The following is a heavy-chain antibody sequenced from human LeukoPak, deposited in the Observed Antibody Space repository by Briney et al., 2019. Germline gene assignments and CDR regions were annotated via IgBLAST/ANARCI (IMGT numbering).Heavy chain of an antibody. V-gene: IGHV4-39*01. CDR3: ARQKYYELHDAFDI. Sequence: PSETLSLTCTVSGDSISSGDYYWGWIRQAPGKGLEWIGSISYSGITYYNPSLQSRVTISVDTSKNQFSLKLSSVTAADTALHYCARQKYYELHDAFDIWGRGTMITVPS. CDR1: GDSISSGDYY. J-gene: IGHJ3*02. D-gene: IGHD3-16*01. CDR2: ISYSGIT.